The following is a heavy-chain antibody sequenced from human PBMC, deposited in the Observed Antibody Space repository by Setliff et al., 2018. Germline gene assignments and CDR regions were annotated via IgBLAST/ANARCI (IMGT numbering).Heavy chain of an antibody. D-gene: IGHD3-3*01. V-gene: IGHV1-18*01. CDR3: ARSWRAGALNHFDY. CDR1: GYPFNNSG. Sequence: ASVKVSCKASGYPFNNSGISWLRQTPGQGLEWMGWIGCHNDDPLFAQKFQGRVTMTTDTSTTTAYMELKSLRSDDTAVYYCARSWRAGALNHFDYWGQGSRVTVSS. CDR2: IGCHNDDP. J-gene: IGHJ4*02.